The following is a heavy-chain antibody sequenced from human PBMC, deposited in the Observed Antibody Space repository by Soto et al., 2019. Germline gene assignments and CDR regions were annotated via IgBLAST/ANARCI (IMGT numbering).Heavy chain of an antibody. J-gene: IGHJ5*01. D-gene: IGHD7-27*01. CDR3: ARGRYCLTGRCFPNWFDS. CDR1: GDSISNLDYF. Sequence: SETLSLTCSVSGDSISNLDYFWPWIRQPPGQALEYIGYIYKSATTYYNPSFESRVAISVDTSKSQFSLNVTSVTAADTAVYFCARGRYCLTGRCFPNWFDSWGQGALVTSPQ. V-gene: IGHV4-30-4*01. CDR2: IYKSATT.